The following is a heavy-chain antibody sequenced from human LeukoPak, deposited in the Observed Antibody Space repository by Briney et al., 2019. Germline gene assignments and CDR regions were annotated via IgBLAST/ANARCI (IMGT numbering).Heavy chain of an antibody. CDR3: ARDRSSSRDLDY. J-gene: IGHJ4*02. V-gene: IGHV3-21*01. D-gene: IGHD6-13*01. Sequence: KSGGSLRLSCAASGFTFSSYSMNWVRQAPGKGLEWVSSISSSSSYIYYADSVKGRFTISRDNAKNSLYLQMNSLRAEDTAVYYCARDRSSSRDLDYWGQGTLVTVSS. CDR2: ISSSSSYI. CDR1: GFTFSSYS.